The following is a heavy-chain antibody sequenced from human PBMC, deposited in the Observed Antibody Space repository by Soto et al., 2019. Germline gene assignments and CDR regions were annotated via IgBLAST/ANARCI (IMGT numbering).Heavy chain of an antibody. Sequence: GGSLRLSCAASGFTFNSYGMHWVRQAPGKGLEWVAIISSDGSNTYYADSVKGRFTISRDNSKNTLYLQMNSLRAEDTAVYYCARDLYYYDSSGYYDYYYYGMDVWGQGTTVTVSS. CDR1: GFTFNSYG. D-gene: IGHD3-22*01. V-gene: IGHV3-30*03. CDR3: ARDLYYYDSSGYYDYYYYGMDV. J-gene: IGHJ6*02. CDR2: ISSDGSNT.